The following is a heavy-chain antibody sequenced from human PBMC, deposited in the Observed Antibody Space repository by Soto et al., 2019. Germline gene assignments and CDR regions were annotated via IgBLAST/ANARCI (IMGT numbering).Heavy chain of an antibody. Sequence: PETLSLTCTVSGASIKSRNYFWGWIRQPPGKGLEFVGSIHSSGGTYYNPSLKSRVTVSVDLSNSHFSLSLKSLTATDTAVYYCGRLAEAATGHTDFDFWGQGTLVTVSS. V-gene: IGHV4-39*02. D-gene: IGHD2-15*01. J-gene: IGHJ4*02. CDR2: IHSSGGT. CDR1: GASIKSRNYF. CDR3: GRLAEAATGHTDFDF.